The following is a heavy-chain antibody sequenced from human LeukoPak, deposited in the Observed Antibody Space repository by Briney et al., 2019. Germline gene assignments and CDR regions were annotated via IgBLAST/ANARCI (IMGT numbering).Heavy chain of an antibody. CDR3: ARDMTLISSWPIFDY. CDR1: GLTFSSYS. V-gene: IGHV3-48*01. J-gene: IGHJ4*02. Sequence: GGSLRLSCAASGLTFSSYSMNWVRQAPGRGLEWVSYISSSSSTIYYVDSVKGRFAISRDNAKNSLYLQMNSLRAEDTAVYYCARDMTLISSWPIFDYWGQGTLVTVSS. D-gene: IGHD6-13*01. CDR2: ISSSSSTI.